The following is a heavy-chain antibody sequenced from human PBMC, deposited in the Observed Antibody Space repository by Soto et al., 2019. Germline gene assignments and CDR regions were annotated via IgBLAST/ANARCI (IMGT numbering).Heavy chain of an antibody. V-gene: IGHV3-73*01. D-gene: IGHD1-26*01. J-gene: IGHJ4*02. Sequence: LRLSCAVSGFTFSDSAMHWVRQASGEGLEWVGRVRSKAKTYATAYAASVKGRFTISRDDSKNTAYLQMNSLKTEDTAVYYCTPEGAGFGYWGQGTLVTVSS. CDR2: VRSKAKTYAT. CDR1: GFTFSDSA. CDR3: TPEGAGFGY.